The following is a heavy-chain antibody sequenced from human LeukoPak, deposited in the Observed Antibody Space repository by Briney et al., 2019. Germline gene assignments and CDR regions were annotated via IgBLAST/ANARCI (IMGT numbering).Heavy chain of an antibody. CDR3: ARWVYDWSVLGDWFGP. V-gene: IGHV4-61*09. Sequence: SQTLPLPCSVSGGSISSGNYFWNWVRQPAGKGREWIGHIHSSGSSRYNPPLKSRVTISLDTSKNRFSLRLTSVTAADTAVYYCARWVYDWSVLGDWFGPGAQGNLVTVTS. CDR1: GGSISSGNYF. J-gene: IGHJ5*02. D-gene: IGHD3-9*01. CDR2: IHSSGSS.